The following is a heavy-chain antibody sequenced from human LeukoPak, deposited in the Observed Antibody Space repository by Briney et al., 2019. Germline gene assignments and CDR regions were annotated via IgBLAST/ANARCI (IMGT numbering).Heavy chain of an antibody. CDR1: GGSISSGSYY. D-gene: IGHD5-24*01. CDR3: ARAPVGSREPYFDY. CDR2: IYTSGST. J-gene: IGHJ4*02. V-gene: IGHV4-61*02. Sequence: SETLSLTCTVSGGSISSGSYYWSWIRQPAGKGLEWIGRIYTSGSTNYNPSLKSRVTISVDTSKNQFSLKLSSVTAADTAVYYCARAPVGSREPYFDYWGQGTLVTVSS.